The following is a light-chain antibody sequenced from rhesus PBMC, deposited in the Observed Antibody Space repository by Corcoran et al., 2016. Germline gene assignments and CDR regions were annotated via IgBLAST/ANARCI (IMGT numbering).Light chain of an antibody. CDR1: PGISSW. CDR2: ASS. Sequence: DIQITQSPSSLSASVGDKVTITCHASPGISSWLAWYQQKQGKAPKPLIYASSRLQRGVPSRFSCSGSGTDYTLTISSLQPEDFATYYCQQYDDLPLTFGGGTKVEIK. J-gene: IGKJ4*01. V-gene: IGKV1-19*01. CDR3: QQYDDLPLT.